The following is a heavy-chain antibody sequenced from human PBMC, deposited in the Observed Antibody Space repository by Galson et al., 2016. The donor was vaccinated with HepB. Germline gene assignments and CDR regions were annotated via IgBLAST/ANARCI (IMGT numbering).Heavy chain of an antibody. Sequence: SLRLSCAASGFTFNSYNMNRVRQAPGKGLEWVADIKEDGSEKYYADSVKGRFTISRDNAKNSLYLQMNSLRAEDTAVYYCAKYSGSYKGYDYWGQGTLVTVSS. V-gene: IGHV3-7*02. CDR1: GFTFNSYN. D-gene: IGHD1-26*01. CDR2: IKEDGSEK. J-gene: IGHJ4*02. CDR3: AKYSGSYKGYDY.